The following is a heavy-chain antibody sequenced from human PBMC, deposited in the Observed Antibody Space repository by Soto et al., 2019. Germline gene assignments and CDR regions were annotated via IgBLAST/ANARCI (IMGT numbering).Heavy chain of an antibody. D-gene: IGHD2-21*01. CDR1: GFTFSSYG. V-gene: IGHV3-30*18. CDR2: ISYDGSNK. CDR3: AKDQDLFPPGWLPPDY. J-gene: IGHJ4*02. Sequence: GGSLRLSCAASGFTFSSYGMHWVRQAPGKGLEWVAVISYDGSNKYYADSVKGRFTISRDNSKNTLYLQMNSLRAEDTAVYYCAKDQDLFPPGWLPPDYWGQGTLVTVSS.